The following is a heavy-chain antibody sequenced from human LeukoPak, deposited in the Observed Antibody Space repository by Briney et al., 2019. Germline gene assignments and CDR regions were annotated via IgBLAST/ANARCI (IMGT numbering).Heavy chain of an antibody. J-gene: IGHJ4*02. V-gene: IGHV3-53*01. CDR3: ARESVGYYRY. Sequence: GGSLRLSCAASGFTVSSNYMSWVRQAPGKGLEWVSVIYSDGSTYYADSVKGRFTISRDNSKNTLYLQMNSLRAEDTAVYYCARESVGYYRYWGQGTLVTVSS. CDR2: IYSDGST. D-gene: IGHD3-3*01. CDR1: GFTVSSNY.